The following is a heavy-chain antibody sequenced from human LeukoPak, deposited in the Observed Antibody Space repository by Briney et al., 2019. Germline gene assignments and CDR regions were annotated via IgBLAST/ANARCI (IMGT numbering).Heavy chain of an antibody. Sequence: GGSLRLSCAASGFTFSSYAMSWVRQAPGKGLEWVSAISGSGGSTYYADSVKGRFTISRDNSKNTLYLQMNNLRAEDTAVYYCAKDPAVAGTFDWGQGTLVTVSS. D-gene: IGHD6-19*01. CDR2: ISGSGGST. J-gene: IGHJ4*02. CDR3: AKDPAVAGTFD. V-gene: IGHV3-23*01. CDR1: GFTFSSYA.